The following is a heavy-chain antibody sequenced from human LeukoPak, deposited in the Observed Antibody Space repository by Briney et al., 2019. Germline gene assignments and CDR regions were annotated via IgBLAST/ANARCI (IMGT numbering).Heavy chain of an antibody. CDR2: IIPIFGTA. J-gene: IGHJ4*02. CDR1: GGTFSSYA. V-gene: IGHV1-69*05. CDR3: ERDTYYYGSGSYYSRNLLGY. Sequence: AASVTVSCKASGGTFSSYAISWVRQAPGQGLEWMGRIIPIFGTANYAQKFQGRVTITTDESTSTAYMELSSLRSEDTAVYYCERDTYYYGSGSYYSRNLLGYWGQGTLVTVSS. D-gene: IGHD3-10*01.